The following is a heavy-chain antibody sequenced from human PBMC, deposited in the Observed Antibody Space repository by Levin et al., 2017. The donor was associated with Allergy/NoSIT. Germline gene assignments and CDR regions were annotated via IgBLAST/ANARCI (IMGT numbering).Heavy chain of an antibody. J-gene: IGHJ4*02. Sequence: GGSLRLSCAASGFTFNNVWMNWVRQAPGKGLEWVGRIKSKADGETTDYAAPVKGRFTISRDDSKDTIYLQMNRLKTEDTAVYYCTTVKPPPAWELRCDYWGQGTQVTVSS. V-gene: IGHV3-15*01. CDR1: GFTFNNVW. CDR3: TTVKPPPAWELRCDY. CDR2: IKSKADGETT. D-gene: IGHD1-26*01.